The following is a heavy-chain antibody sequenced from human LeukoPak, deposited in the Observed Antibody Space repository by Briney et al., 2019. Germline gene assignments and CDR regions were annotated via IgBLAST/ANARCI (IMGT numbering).Heavy chain of an antibody. V-gene: IGHV6-1*01. CDR1: GDSVSSNSVS. CDR3: ARMSAGGKLDY. D-gene: IGHD4-23*01. J-gene: IGHJ4*02. Sequence: SQTLSLTCAISGDSVSSNSVSWNWIRQSPSRGLEWLGKTYYRSKWYNDYVASVKSRITINPDTSKNQLSLQLSSVTPEDTAVYFCARMSAGGKLDYWGQGTLVTVSS. CDR2: TYYRSKWYN.